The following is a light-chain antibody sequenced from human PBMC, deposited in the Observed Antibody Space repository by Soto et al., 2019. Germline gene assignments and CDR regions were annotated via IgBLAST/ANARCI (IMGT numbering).Light chain of an antibody. CDR3: QQYYSTPIT. V-gene: IGKV4-1*01. CDR2: WAS. J-gene: IGKJ5*01. Sequence: IVLTQSPDSLAVSLGERATINCKSGQSVLYSSNNKNYLAWYQQKPGKPPKLLIYWASTRESGVPDRFSGSGSGTDFTLTISSLQAEDVAVYYCQQYYSTPITFGQGTRLEIK. CDR1: QSVLYSSNNKNY.